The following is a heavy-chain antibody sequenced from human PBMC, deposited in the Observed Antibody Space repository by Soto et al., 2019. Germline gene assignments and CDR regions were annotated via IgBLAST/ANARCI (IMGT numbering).Heavy chain of an antibody. Sequence: EVQLVESGGGLVQPGGSLRLSCAASGFTFSSYWMHWVRQAPGKGLVWVSRINSDGSSTSYADSVKGRFTISRDNAKNTLYRQMNSLRAEDTAVYYCARGFPPASIVVVPAAPDYWGQGTLVTVSS. CDR2: INSDGSST. CDR3: ARGFPPASIVVVPAAPDY. CDR1: GFTFSSYW. V-gene: IGHV3-74*01. D-gene: IGHD2-2*01. J-gene: IGHJ4*02.